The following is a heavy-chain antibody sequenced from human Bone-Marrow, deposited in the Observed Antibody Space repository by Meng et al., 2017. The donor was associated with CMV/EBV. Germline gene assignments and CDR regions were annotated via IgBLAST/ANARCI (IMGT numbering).Heavy chain of an antibody. CDR2: IIPIFGTA. J-gene: IGHJ4*02. V-gene: IGHV1-69*05. Sequence: SVKVSCKASGGTFSSYAISWVRQAPGQGLEWMGGIIPIFGTANYAQKCQGRVTITTDESTSTAYMELSSLRSEDTAVYYCARDHGFSGYDFWSGYSEIAPNNWGQGTRVTVSS. CDR1: GGTFSSYA. D-gene: IGHD3-3*01. CDR3: ARDHGFSGYDFWSGYSEIAPNN.